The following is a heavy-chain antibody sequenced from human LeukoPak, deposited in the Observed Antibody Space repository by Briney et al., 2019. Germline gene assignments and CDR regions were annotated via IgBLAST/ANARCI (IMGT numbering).Heavy chain of an antibody. D-gene: IGHD2-2*02. CDR2: VNPDSGGT. CDR3: ASSTGCSSTSCYIPEYFQH. Sequence: ASVKVSCKASGYTFTGYYMHWVRQAPGQGLEWMGRVNPDSGGTNYAQKLQGRVTMTTDTSTSTAYMELRSLRSDDTAVYYCASSTGCSSTSCYIPEYFQHWGQGTLVTVSS. CDR1: GYTFTGYY. V-gene: IGHV1-2*06. J-gene: IGHJ1*01.